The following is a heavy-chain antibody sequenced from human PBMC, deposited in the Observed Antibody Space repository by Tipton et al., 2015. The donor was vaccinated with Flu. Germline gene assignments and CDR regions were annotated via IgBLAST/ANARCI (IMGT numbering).Heavy chain of an antibody. CDR1: GFTFSNYA. CDR3: ARDGGITYDYDN. V-gene: IGHV3-33*01. CDR2: IWYDGTFT. J-gene: IGHJ4*02. D-gene: IGHD3-10*01. Sequence: SLRLSCTASGFTFSNYAIHWVRQAPGKGLEWVALIWYDGTFTYYVDSVKGRFTISRDNSKNMLYLQMNSLRVEDTAVYYCARDGGITYDYDNWGQGTLVTVSS.